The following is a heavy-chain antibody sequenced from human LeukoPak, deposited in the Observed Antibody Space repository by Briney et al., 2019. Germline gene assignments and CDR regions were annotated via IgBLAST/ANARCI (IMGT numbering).Heavy chain of an antibody. V-gene: IGHV4-61*02. J-gene: IGHJ4*02. CDR1: GDSISSGNYY. D-gene: IGHD1-20*01. CDR2: IYSSGST. Sequence: PSETLSLTCTVSGDSISSGNYYWSWIRQPAGKGLEWIGRIYSSGSTHYNPSLKSRATISVDASKNQFSLKVTSVTAADTAVYYCARFPYNQNDGWGGLGSPDWGQGTLVTVSS. CDR3: ARFPYNQNDGWGGLGSPD.